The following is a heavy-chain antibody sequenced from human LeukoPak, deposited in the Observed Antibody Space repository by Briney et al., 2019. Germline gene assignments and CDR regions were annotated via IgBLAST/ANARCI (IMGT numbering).Heavy chain of an antibody. J-gene: IGHJ4*02. CDR3: ARLKYSNYVDY. CDR2: INWNGGST. Sequence: GGSLRLSCAASGFTFDTYAMSWVRQAPGRGLEWVSGINWNGGSTAYADSVKGRFTISRDNAKNSLYLQMNSLRAEDTAVYYCARLKYSNYVDYWGQGTLVTVSS. D-gene: IGHD4-11*01. V-gene: IGHV3-20*04. CDR1: GFTFDTYA.